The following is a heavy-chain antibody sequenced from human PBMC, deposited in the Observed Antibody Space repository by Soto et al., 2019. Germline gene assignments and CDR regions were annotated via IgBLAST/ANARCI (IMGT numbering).Heavy chain of an antibody. CDR1: GFTFSSYA. CDR3: AKGIEADGWNWFDT. Sequence: LRLSCAASGFTFSSYAMSWVRQAPGKGLEWVSAISGSGGSTYYADSVKGRFTISRDNSKNTLYLQMNSLRAEDTDVYYCAKGIEADGWNWFDTWGQGTLVTVSS. D-gene: IGHD6-13*01. V-gene: IGHV3-23*01. CDR2: ISGSGGST. J-gene: IGHJ5*02.